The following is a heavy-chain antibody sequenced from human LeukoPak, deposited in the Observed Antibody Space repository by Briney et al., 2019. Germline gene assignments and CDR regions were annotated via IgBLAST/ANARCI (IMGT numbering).Heavy chain of an antibody. CDR3: AREILYYYDSSGYYYGSGFDY. CDR1: GFTFSSYS. Sequence: GGSLRLSCAASGFTFSSYSMNWVRQAPGKGLEWVSSISSSSSYIYYADSVKGRFTISRDNAKNSLYLQMNSLRAEDTAVYCCAREILYYYDSSGYYYGSGFDYWGQGTLVTVSS. CDR2: ISSSSSYI. D-gene: IGHD3-22*01. V-gene: IGHV3-21*01. J-gene: IGHJ4*02.